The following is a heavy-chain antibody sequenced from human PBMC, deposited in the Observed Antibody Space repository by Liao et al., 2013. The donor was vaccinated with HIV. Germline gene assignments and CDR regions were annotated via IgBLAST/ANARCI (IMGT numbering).Heavy chain of an antibody. V-gene: IGHV4-61*02. J-gene: IGHJ4*02. Sequence: QVQLHESGPGLVKPSQTLSLTCIVSGGSISSGRYYWSWIRQPAGKGLEWIGRIDTSGSTNYNPSFKSRVTMSVDTSKNQFSLKLSSVTAADTAVYYCARAIWSGYNDYWGQGTLVTVSS. D-gene: IGHD3-3*01. CDR1: GGSISSGRYY. CDR3: ARAIWSGYNDY. CDR2: IDTSGST.